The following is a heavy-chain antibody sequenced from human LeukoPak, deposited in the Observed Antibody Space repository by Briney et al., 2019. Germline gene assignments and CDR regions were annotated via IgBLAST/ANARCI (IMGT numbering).Heavy chain of an antibody. J-gene: IGHJ6*03. CDR1: GGSISSYY. V-gene: IGHV4-59*01. Sequence: PSETLSLTCTVSGGSISSYYRSWIRQPPGKGLEWIGYIYYSGSTNYNPSLKSRVTISVDTSKNQFSLKLSSVTAADTAVYYCARGGVYYYYYYMDVWGKGTTVTVSS. CDR3: ARGGVYYYYYYMDV. CDR2: IYYSGST. D-gene: IGHD3-10*01.